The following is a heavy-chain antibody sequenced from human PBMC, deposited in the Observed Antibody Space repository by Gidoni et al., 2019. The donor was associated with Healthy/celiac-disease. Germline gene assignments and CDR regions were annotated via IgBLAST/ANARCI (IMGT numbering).Heavy chain of an antibody. J-gene: IGHJ6*02. Sequence: QITLKESGPTLVTPTQTLTLTCTFSGFSLSTSGVGVGWIRQPPGKALEWLALIYWDDDKRYSPSLKSRLTITKDTSKNQVVLTMTNMDPVDTATYYCAHLAYYYDSSGYYYYYGMDVWGQGTTVTVSS. CDR2: IYWDDDK. D-gene: IGHD3-22*01. V-gene: IGHV2-5*02. CDR3: AHLAYYYDSSGYYYYYGMDV. CDR1: GFSLSTSGVG.